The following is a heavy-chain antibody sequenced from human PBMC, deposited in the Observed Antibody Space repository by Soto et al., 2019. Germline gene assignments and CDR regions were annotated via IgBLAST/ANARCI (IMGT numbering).Heavy chain of an antibody. J-gene: IGHJ6*01. V-gene: IGHV4-34*01. CDR2: INHSGST. CDR3: ARGGTRYSSSCYKVGYYYYGMEV. CDR1: VVSFSGYY. D-gene: IGHD6-13*01. Sequence: SETLSLTCAFYVVSFSGYYWSCIRHPPGKWLEWIGEINHSGSTNYNPSLKSRVTISVDTSKNQFSLKLSSVTAADTAVYYCARGGTRYSSSCYKVGYYYYGMEVLGQGTTVIVSS.